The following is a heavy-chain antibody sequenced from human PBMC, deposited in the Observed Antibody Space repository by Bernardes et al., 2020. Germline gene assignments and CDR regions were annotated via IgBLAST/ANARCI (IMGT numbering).Heavy chain of an antibody. V-gene: IGHV4-34*01. CDR2: INHSGRT. Sequence: SKTLAMTCAVYGGSFSGSYWSWIRQLPGPGLEWIGEINHSGRTNYNPSLKSRVTISVDTSKNQFSLKLSSVTAADTAVYYCARGGLRYFWSGSRFDPWGQGTLVTVSS. J-gene: IGHJ5*02. CDR3: ARGGLRYFWSGSRFDP. CDR1: GGSFSGSY. D-gene: IGHD3-3*01.